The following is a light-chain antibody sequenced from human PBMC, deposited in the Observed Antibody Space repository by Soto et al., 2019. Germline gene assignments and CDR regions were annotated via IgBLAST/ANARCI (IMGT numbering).Light chain of an antibody. CDR2: EVS. V-gene: IGLV2-8*01. CDR1: SSDVGGYNY. J-gene: IGLJ1*01. CDR3: CSYAGSNNFPYV. Sequence: QSALTQPPSASGSPGQSVTISCTGTSSDVGGYNYVSWYQQHPGKAPKLMIYEVSKRPSGVPDRFSDSKSGNTASLTVSGLQAEDEADYYCCSYAGSNNFPYVFGTGTKVTVL.